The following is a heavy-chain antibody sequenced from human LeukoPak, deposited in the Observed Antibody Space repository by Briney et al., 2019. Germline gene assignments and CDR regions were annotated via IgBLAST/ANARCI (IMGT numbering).Heavy chain of an antibody. D-gene: IGHD4-11*01. J-gene: IGHJ5*02. Sequence: ASVKVSCKASGYTFTSYAMNWVRQAPGQGLEWMGWINTNTGNPTYAQGFTGRFVFSLDTSVSTAYPQISSLKAEDTAVYYCARATTVTTHDNWFDPWGQGTLVTVSS. CDR3: ARATTVTTHDNWFDP. CDR2: INTNTGNP. V-gene: IGHV7-4-1*02. CDR1: GYTFTSYA.